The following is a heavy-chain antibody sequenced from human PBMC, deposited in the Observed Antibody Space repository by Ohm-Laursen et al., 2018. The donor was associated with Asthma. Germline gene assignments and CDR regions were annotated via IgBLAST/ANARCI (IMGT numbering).Heavy chain of an antibody. J-gene: IGHJ4*02. V-gene: IGHV1-18*01. Sequence: SVKVSCNASGYTFTSYGISWVRQAPGQGLEWMGWISAYNGNTNYAQKLQGRVTMTTDTSTSTAYMELRSLRSDDTAVYYCARDPYNWNLVDFDYWGQGTLVTVSS. CDR1: GYTFTSYG. D-gene: IGHD1-20*01. CDR3: ARDPYNWNLVDFDY. CDR2: ISAYNGNT.